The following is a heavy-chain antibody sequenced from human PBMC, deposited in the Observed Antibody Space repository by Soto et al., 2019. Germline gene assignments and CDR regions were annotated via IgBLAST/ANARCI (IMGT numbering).Heavy chain of an antibody. CDR2: IIPIFGTA. D-gene: IGHD3-3*01. V-gene: IGHV1-69*06. CDR1: GGTFSSYA. CDR3: ARARDFWSGEALNWFDP. Sequence: QVQLVQSGAEVKKPGSSVKVSCKASGGTFSSYAISWVRQAPGQGLEWMGGIIPIFGTANYAQKFQGRVTITSDKSTSTAYMELSSLRSEDTAVYYCARARDFWSGEALNWFDPWGQGTLVTVSS. J-gene: IGHJ5*02.